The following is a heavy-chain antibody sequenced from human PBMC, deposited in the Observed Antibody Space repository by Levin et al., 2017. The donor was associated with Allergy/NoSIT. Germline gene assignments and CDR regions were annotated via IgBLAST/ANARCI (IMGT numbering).Heavy chain of an antibody. D-gene: IGHD3-9*01. CDR3: ARGRKEGKTGYEFVY. J-gene: IGHJ4*02. CDR2: ISYSAGS. CDR1: GGSVSSGPYY. Sequence: SETLSLTCTVSGGSVSSGPYYWSWIRQPPGEGLEWIGYISYSAGSNYHPSVKSRVTISLDTSKNHFSLKLTSVTAADTAVYYCARGRKEGKTGYEFVYWGQGTLVTVSS. V-gene: IGHV4-61*03.